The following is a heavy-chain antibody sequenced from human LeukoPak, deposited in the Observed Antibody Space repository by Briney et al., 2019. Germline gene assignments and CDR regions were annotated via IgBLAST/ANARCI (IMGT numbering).Heavy chain of an antibody. CDR3: ARFTSSFDY. V-gene: IGHV5-51*01. CDR1: GYSFTTYW. CDR2: IYPGDSAT. J-gene: IGHJ4*02. Sequence: GESLRISCKVSGYSFTTYWIGWVRQMPGKGLEWMGIIYPGDSATRYSPSFQGQVTISADKSISTAYLQWSSLKASDTAMYYCARFTSSFDYWGQGTLVTVSS. D-gene: IGHD2-2*01.